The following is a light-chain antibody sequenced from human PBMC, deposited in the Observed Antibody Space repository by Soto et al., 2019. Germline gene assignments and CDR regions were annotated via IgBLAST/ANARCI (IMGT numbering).Light chain of an antibody. J-gene: IGKJ4*01. V-gene: IGKV3-11*01. Sequence: EIAWTQSPATLSLSPGEIATLSCRASQSVTSYLAWYQQKPGHAPRVLIYDASNRATGIPARFSGSGPETDFPLAIGCVVPEDFAVYYCKERSDSELTGDGVTEVEIK. CDR3: KERSDSELT. CDR2: DAS. CDR1: QSVTSY.